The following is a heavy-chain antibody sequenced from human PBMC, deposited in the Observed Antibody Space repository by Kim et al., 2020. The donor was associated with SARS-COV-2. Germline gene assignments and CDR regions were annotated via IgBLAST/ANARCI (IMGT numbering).Heavy chain of an antibody. Sequence: DSVTGRCTIIRDNSKNTLYLRINSLRAEDTSVYYCAKDPRTSPGWGAFDIWGQGTMVTVSS. J-gene: IGHJ3*02. V-gene: IGHV3-23*01. D-gene: IGHD3-16*01. CDR3: AKDPRTSPGWGAFDI.